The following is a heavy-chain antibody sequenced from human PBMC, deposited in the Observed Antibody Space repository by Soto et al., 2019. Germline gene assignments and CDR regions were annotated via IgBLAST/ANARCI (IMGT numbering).Heavy chain of an antibody. V-gene: IGHV1-69*12. CDR3: TRCGIRYHSIGYSLGIDGMDV. CDR2: TIPMFGTT. J-gene: IGHJ6*02. CDR1: GGTFNSYA. Sequence: QVQLVQSGAEVKKPESSVRVSCKASGGTFNSYAITWVRQAPGQGLEWMGGTIPMFGTTNYAEKFQGRVTITADESTHTAYMALSSLRSEDTAVYYCTRCGIRYHSIGYSLGIDGMDVWGQGTTVIVSS. D-gene: IGHD3-22*01.